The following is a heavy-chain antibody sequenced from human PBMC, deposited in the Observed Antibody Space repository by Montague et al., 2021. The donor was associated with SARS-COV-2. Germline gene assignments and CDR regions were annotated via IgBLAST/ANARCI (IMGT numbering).Heavy chain of an antibody. CDR2: IYYSGST. J-gene: IGHJ6*02. V-gene: IGHV4-59*01. Sequence: SETLSLTCTVDGGSISTYYWSWIRQPPGRGREWIGYIYYSGSTDYSPSLKSRVTISLDTSKNQFSLKVTSVTAADTAFYYCARGGDYYNYGMDVWGPGATVTVSS. D-gene: IGHD3-22*01. CDR3: ARGGDYYNYGMDV. CDR1: GGSISTYY.